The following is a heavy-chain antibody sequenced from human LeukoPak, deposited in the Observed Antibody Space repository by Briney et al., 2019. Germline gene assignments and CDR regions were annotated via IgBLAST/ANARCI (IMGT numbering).Heavy chain of an antibody. Sequence: PGGSLRLSCAASGFSFNDYGIHWVRQAPGKGLEWVAVISYDGSNRIYADSVKGRLTISRDSSKNTLYLQMNSLRTEDTAVYSCAKDYGDFLYYGMDVWGQGTTVTVSS. CDR3: AKDYGDFLYYGMDV. V-gene: IGHV3-30*18. J-gene: IGHJ6*02. D-gene: IGHD4-17*01. CDR1: GFSFNDYG. CDR2: ISYDGSNR.